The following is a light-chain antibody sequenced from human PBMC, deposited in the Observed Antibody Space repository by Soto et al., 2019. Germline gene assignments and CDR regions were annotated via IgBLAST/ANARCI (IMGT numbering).Light chain of an antibody. V-gene: IGLV2-14*01. CDR3: SSSTTTTSLVV. CDR2: DVS. J-gene: IGLJ3*02. Sequence: QSALTQPASVSGSPGQSITISCTGTSSDIGDYNYVSWYPQYPGKVPKLVIYDVSHRPSGVSNRFSGSKSGNTASLTISGLQAEDDADYYCSSSTTTTSLVVFGGGTKLTVL. CDR1: SSDIGDYNY.